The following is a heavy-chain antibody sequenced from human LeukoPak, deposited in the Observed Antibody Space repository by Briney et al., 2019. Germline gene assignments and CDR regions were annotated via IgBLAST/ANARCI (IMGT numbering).Heavy chain of an antibody. CDR1: GFTFSSYS. D-gene: IGHD5/OR15-5a*01. J-gene: IGHJ4*02. CDR3: ARFSMSSPLVDY. CDR2: ISSSSSYI. V-gene: IGHV3-21*01. Sequence: GGSLRLSCAASGFTFSSYSMNWVRQAPGKGLEWVSSISSSSSYIYYADSVKGRFTISIDNAKNSLYLQMNSLRAEDTAVYYCARFSMSSPLVDYWGQGTLVTVSS.